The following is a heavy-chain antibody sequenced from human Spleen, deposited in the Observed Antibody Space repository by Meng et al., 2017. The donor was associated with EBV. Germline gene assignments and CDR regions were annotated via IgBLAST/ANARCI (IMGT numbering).Heavy chain of an antibody. CDR3: ARDLRPWLGGFDA. CDR1: GGSISSDNW. D-gene: IGHD3-10*01. CDR2: IWHSGT. J-gene: IGHJ5*02. V-gene: IGHV4-4*02. Sequence: QVHPPESGPGLVKPSGTLSLTCTVSGGSISSDNWWSWVRQPPGKGLEWIGEIWHSGTNYSPSLKSRVTISVDKSKNQFSLNLGFMTAADTAVYYCARDLRPWLGGFDAWGPGTLVTVSS.